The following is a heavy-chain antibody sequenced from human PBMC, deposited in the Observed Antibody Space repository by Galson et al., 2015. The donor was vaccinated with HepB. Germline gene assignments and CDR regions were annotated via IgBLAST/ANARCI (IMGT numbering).Heavy chain of an antibody. CDR1: GFTFSSYS. J-gene: IGHJ3*02. Sequence: SLRLSCAASGFTFSSYSMNWVRQAPGKGLEWVSSISSSSSYIYYADSVKGRFTISRDNAKNSLYLQMNSLRAEDTAVYYCAREGSGSPRDAFDIWGQGTMVTVSS. V-gene: IGHV3-21*01. CDR2: ISSSSSYI. D-gene: IGHD3-10*01. CDR3: AREGSGSPRDAFDI.